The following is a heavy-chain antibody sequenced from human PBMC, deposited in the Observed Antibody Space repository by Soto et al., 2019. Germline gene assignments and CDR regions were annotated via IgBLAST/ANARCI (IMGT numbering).Heavy chain of an antibody. CDR2: ISDDGSSK. J-gene: IGHJ4*02. CDR3: AKDRWGDFGDLNLPGY. V-gene: IGHV3-30*18. CDR1: GFTFSSFG. D-gene: IGHD4-17*01. Sequence: QVLLVESGGGVVQPGRSLRISCAVSGFTFSSFGMHWVRQAPGKGLEWVAVISDDGSSKHYADSLKGRFTISRDNSNNPLYLQMDSLGPEDTAVYYCAKDRWGDFGDLNLPGYWGQGTPVTVSS.